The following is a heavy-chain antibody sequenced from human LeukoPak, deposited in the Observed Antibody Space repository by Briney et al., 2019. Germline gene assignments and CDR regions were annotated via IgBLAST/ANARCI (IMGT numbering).Heavy chain of an antibody. D-gene: IGHD3-22*01. CDR1: GGTFSSYA. Sequence: SCKASGGTFSSYAMHWVRQAPGKGLEWAAVISYDGRNKYYADSVKGRFTISRDNSKNTLYLQMNSLRAEDTAVYYCAKDPYYYDSRVRGDDYWGQGTLVTVSS. J-gene: IGHJ4*02. CDR2: ISYDGRNK. V-gene: IGHV3-30-3*02. CDR3: AKDPYYYDSRVRGDDY.